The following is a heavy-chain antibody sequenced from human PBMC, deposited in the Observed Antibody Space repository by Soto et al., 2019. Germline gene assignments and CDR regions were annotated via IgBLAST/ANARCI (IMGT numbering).Heavy chain of an antibody. V-gene: IGHV1-18*04. Sequence: ASVKVSCKASDYPFTSYSFSWVRQAPGQGLEWMGWSSAYNGDTRYAQKFQGRVTMTADPYTDTAYMELRNLRSDDTGVYYCAREGAVVGSAVYYGMDVWGQGTMVTVSS. CDR2: SSAYNGDT. CDR1: DYPFTSYS. CDR3: AREGAVVGSAVYYGMDV. J-gene: IGHJ6*02. D-gene: IGHD2-15*01.